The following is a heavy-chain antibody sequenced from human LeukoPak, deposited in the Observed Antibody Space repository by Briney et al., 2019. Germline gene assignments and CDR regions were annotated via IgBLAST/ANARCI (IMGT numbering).Heavy chain of an antibody. Sequence: GSLILSCAASGFTFSSYAMTWVRQAPGKGLEWVSAISGSGDSTYYADSVKGRFTLSRDNSKNTLYLQMDSLRAEDSAVYYCAKVMGPHYFDTSGSSRAFECWGQGTLVSVSS. CDR1: GFTFSSYA. CDR3: AKVMGPHYFDTSGSSRAFEC. CDR2: ISGSGDST. V-gene: IGHV3-23*01. J-gene: IGHJ4*02. D-gene: IGHD3-22*01.